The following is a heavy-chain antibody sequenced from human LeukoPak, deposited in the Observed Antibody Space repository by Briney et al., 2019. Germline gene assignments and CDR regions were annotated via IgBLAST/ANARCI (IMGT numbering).Heavy chain of an antibody. V-gene: IGHV3-30*18. Sequence: GGSLRLSCAASGFTFSSYGMHWVRQAPGKGLEWVAVISYDGSNKYYAASVKGRFTISRDNSKNTLYLQMNSLRAEDTAVYYCAKDEFSYWGQGTLVTVSS. CDR3: AKDEFSY. D-gene: IGHD3-10*01. CDR1: GFTFSSYG. CDR2: ISYDGSNK. J-gene: IGHJ4*02.